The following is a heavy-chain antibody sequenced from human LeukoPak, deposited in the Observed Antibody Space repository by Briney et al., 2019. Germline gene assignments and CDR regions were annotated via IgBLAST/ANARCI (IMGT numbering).Heavy chain of an antibody. CDR3: ARDGCSGGSCYSEGDAFDI. CDR1: GGSISSYY. D-gene: IGHD2-15*01. V-gene: IGHV4-59*01. J-gene: IGHJ3*02. Sequence: SETLSLTCTVSGGSISSYYWSWIRQPPGKGLEWIGYIYYSGSTNYNPSLKSRVTISVDTSKNQFSLKLSSVTAADTAAYYCARDGCSGGSCYSEGDAFDIWGQGTMVTVSS. CDR2: IYYSGST.